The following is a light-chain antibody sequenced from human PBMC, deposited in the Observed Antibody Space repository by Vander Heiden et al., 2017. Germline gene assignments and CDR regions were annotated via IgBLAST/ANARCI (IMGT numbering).Light chain of an antibody. CDR3: QQFYSTPYT. CDR1: QNIFHNSKNKNN. J-gene: IGKJ2*01. CDR2: WAS. Sequence: DIVMTQSPDSLAVSLGERATINCKSSQNIFHNSKNKNNLAWYQQRPGQPPKLLMYWASTRESGVPDRFSGSGSGADVTLTISSLQAEDVAVYYCQQFYSTPYTFGQGTKVEI. V-gene: IGKV4-1*01.